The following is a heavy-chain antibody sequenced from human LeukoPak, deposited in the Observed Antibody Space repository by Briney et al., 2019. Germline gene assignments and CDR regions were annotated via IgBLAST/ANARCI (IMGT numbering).Heavy chain of an antibody. CDR3: ARARSLDGYIWGTFHMYYFDY. V-gene: IGHV4-59*01. Sequence: SETLSLTCTVSGGSISSYFWSWIRQPPGKGLEWIGYIYHSGSTNYNPSLKSRVTISVDTSKNQFSLNLRSVTAADTAVYYCARARSLDGYIWGTFHMYYFDYWGQGTLVTVSS. CDR2: IYHSGST. CDR1: GGSISSYF. J-gene: IGHJ4*02. D-gene: IGHD3-16*01.